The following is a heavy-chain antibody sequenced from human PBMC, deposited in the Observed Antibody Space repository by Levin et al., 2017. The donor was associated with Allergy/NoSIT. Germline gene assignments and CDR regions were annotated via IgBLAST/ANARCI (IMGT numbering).Heavy chain of an antibody. J-gene: IGHJ6*02. D-gene: IGHD2-8*01. Sequence: SETLSLTCTVSGGSISSYYWSWIRQPAGKGLEWIGRIYTSGSTNYNPSLKSRVTMSVDTSKNQFSLKLSSVTAADTAVYYCARGNCTNGVCYTRYYDYGMDVWGQGTTVTVSS. CDR2: IYTSGST. CDR1: GGSISSYY. CDR3: ARGNCTNGVCYTRYYDYGMDV. V-gene: IGHV4-4*07.